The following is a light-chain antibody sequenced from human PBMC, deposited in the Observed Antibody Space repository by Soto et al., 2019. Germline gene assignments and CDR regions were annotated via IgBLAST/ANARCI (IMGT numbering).Light chain of an antibody. J-gene: IGKJ1*01. V-gene: IGKV1-9*01. CDR1: QGIGAC. CDR3: QQVDSYPRT. CDR2: ASS. Sequence: IQMTQSPSTLSSSFGDRVTITWRASQGIGACLVWYQQKSGKAPTVLIYASSTLQTGVPSRFSVSGSGTDFSLTISRLNPEDVATYYGQQVDSYPRTFGQGTKVDIK.